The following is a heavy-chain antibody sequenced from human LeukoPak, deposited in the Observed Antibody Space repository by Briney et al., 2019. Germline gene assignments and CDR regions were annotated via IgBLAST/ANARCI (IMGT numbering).Heavy chain of an antibody. J-gene: IGHJ5*02. CDR3: ARSPPQLRFLEWLPYNWFDP. CDR1: GYTFTGYY. Sequence: GASVKVSCKASGYTFTGYYMYWVRQAPGQGLEWMGWINPNSGGTNYAQKFQGRVTMTRDTSISTAYMELSRLRSDDTAVYYCARSPPQLRFLEWLPYNWFDPWGQGTLVTVSS. V-gene: IGHV1-2*02. CDR2: INPNSGGT. D-gene: IGHD3-3*01.